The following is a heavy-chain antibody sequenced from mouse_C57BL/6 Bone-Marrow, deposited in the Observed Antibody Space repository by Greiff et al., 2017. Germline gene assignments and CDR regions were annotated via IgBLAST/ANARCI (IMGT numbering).Heavy chain of an antibody. D-gene: IGHD1-1*02. CDR1: GYTFTSYG. Sequence: QVQLKESGAELARPGASVKLSCKASGYTFTSYGISWVKQRTGQGLEWIGEIYPRSGNTYYNEKFKGKATLTADKSSSTAYMELRSLTSEDSAVYFCARVVYPYYFDYWGQGTTLTVSS. CDR3: ARVVYPYYFDY. J-gene: IGHJ2*01. CDR2: IYPRSGNT. V-gene: IGHV1-81*01.